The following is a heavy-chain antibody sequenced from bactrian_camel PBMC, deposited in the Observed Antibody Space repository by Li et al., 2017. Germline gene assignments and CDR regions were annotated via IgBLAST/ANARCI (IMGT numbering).Heavy chain of an antibody. D-gene: IGHD3*01. V-gene: IGHV3S10*01. CDR1: GVWSTYC. CDR2: IENDGTT. Sequence: SCAAGGVWSTYCMGWVRQSPGKEREGVASIENDGTTHYSGSVKERFTISKDNAENRIYLQMSSLKTEDTAMYYCAADQTCYLRGGAPTADFEYWGQGTQVTVS. CDR3: AADQTCYLRGGAPTADFEY. J-gene: IGHJ4*01.